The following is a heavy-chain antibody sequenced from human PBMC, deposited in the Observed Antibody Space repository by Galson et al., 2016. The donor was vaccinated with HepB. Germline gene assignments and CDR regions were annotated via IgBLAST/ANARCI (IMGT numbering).Heavy chain of an antibody. CDR1: GFTFDDYA. D-gene: IGHD3-22*01. Sequence: SLRLSCAASGFTFDDYATNWVRHAPGKGLEWVSGISWNGANIDYADSVKGRFTISRDNAKNSLYLQMISLRAEDTALYYCAKDRGNLNYYSLYGMDVWGQGTTVTVSS. J-gene: IGHJ6*02. CDR2: ISWNGANI. V-gene: IGHV3-9*01. CDR3: AKDRGNLNYYSLYGMDV.